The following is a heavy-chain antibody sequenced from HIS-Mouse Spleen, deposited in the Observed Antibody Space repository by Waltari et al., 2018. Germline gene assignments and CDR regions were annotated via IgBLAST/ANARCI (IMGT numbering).Heavy chain of an antibody. CDR3: ARGALRGSYYWGEYFQH. Sequence: QVQLQQWGAGLLKPSENLSLTCAVYGGSFSGYYWSWIRQPPGKGLEWIGEINHSGSTNYNPSLKSRVTISVDTSKNQFSLKLSSVTAADTAVYYCARGALRGSYYWGEYFQHWGQGTLVTVSS. D-gene: IGHD1-26*01. CDR2: INHSGST. J-gene: IGHJ1*01. CDR1: GGSFSGYY. V-gene: IGHV4-34*01.